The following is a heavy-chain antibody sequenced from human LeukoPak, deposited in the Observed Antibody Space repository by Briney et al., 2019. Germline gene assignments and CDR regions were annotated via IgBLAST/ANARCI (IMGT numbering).Heavy chain of an antibody. CDR3: ARGVGDYAILAY. Sequence: GGSLRLSCAASGFTFSSYWMSWVRQAPGKGLEWVANINQDGSEKYYVDSVKGRFTVSRDNAKNSLYLQMNSLRAEDTAVYYCARGVGDYAILAYWGQGTLVTVSS. J-gene: IGHJ4*02. CDR1: GFTFSSYW. D-gene: IGHD4-17*01. CDR2: INQDGSEK. V-gene: IGHV3-7*01.